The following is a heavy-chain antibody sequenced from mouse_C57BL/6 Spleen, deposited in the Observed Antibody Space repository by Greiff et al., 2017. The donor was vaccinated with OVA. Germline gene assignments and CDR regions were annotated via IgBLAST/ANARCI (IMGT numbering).Heavy chain of an antibody. J-gene: IGHJ2*01. CDR1: GFSFNTYA. D-gene: IGHD2-4*01. Sequence: EVQGVESGGGLVQPKGSLKLSCAASGFSFNTYAMNWVRQAPGKGLEWVARIRSKSNNYATYYADSVKDRFTISRDDSESMLYLQMNNLKTEDTAMYYCVRATMTYYFDYWGQGTTLTVSS. CDR2: IRSKSNNYAT. CDR3: VRATMTYYFDY. V-gene: IGHV10-1*01.